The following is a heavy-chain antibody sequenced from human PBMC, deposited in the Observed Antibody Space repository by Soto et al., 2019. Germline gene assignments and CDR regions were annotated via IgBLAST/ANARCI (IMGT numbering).Heavy chain of an antibody. Sequence: QVQLQESGPGQVKPSETLSLTCSVSGSSIGRFYWSWIRQSPGKGLAWIGYIYASGSSNYNPSLRIRVTLLIYTSKNQLSLLLSSVTAADTAIYYCARQGGEWLFGVHMDVWGKGTTVTVSS. V-gene: IGHV4-59*08. J-gene: IGHJ6*03. CDR3: ARQGGEWLFGVHMDV. D-gene: IGHD3-3*01. CDR1: GSSIGRFY. CDR2: IYASGSS.